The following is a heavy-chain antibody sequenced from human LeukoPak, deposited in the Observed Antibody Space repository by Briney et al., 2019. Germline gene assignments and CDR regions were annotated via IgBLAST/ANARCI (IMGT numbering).Heavy chain of an antibody. Sequence: GGSLRLSCAASGFTFSSYWMSWVRQAPGKGLGWVANIKEDGSEKSYVDSVKGRFTISRDNAKNSLYLQMNSLRAEDTGIYYCAKEGPLTAGDYWGQGTLVTVSS. V-gene: IGHV3-7*01. J-gene: IGHJ4*02. CDR2: IKEDGSEK. CDR1: GFTFSSYW. D-gene: IGHD3-9*01. CDR3: AKEGPLTAGDY.